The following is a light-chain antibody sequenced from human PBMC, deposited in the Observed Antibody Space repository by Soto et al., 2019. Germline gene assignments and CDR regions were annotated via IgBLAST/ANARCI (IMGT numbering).Light chain of an antibody. V-gene: IGKV1-39*01. Sequence: DIQMTQSPSSLSASVGDRATITCRASQTINKNLNWYQQKPGQAPRLLIYSTSDFQSGVPSRFSGSGSGTDFTLTISDLQPEDFATYYCQQSFTTPYTFGQGTRLEIK. CDR1: QTINKN. J-gene: IGKJ5*01. CDR2: STS. CDR3: QQSFTTPYT.